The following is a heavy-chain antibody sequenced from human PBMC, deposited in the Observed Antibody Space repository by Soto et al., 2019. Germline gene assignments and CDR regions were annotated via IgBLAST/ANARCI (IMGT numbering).Heavy chain of an antibody. CDR1: GGTFSSYA. J-gene: IGHJ4*02. CDR3: ARDFPKDPRGSWYFDY. Sequence: ASVKVSCKASGGTFSSYAISWVRQAPGQGLEWMGRIIPILGIANYAQKFQGRVTITADKSTSTAYMELSSLRSEDTAVYYCARDFPKDPRGSWYFDYWGQGTLVTVSS. CDR2: IIPILGIA. D-gene: IGHD6-13*01. V-gene: IGHV1-69*04.